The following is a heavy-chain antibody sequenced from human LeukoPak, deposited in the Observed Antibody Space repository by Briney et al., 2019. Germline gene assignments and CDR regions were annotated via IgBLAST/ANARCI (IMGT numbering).Heavy chain of an antibody. V-gene: IGHV4-38-2*02. CDR1: GYSISNGYY. D-gene: IGHD6-19*01. CDR3: ARRHSSGWFYY. Sequence: PSETLSLTCTVSGYSISNGYYWTWIRQPPGGGREWIGNIYRSGSTSYNPSLKSRVTISVDTSKNQFSLKVNSVTAADTAVYYCARRHSSGWFYYWGQGTLVTVSS. CDR2: IYRSGST. J-gene: IGHJ4*02.